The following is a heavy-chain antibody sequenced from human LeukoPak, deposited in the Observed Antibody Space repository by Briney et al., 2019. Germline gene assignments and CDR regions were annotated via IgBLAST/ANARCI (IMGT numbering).Heavy chain of an antibody. CDR1: GFTVSSNY. V-gene: IGHV3-53*01. Sequence: GGSLRLSCAASGFTVSSNYMSWVRQAPGKGLEWVSVIYSGGSTYYADSVKGRFTISRDNSKNTLYLQKNSLRAEDTAVYYCARAVSPWDAFDIWGQGTMVTVSS. J-gene: IGHJ3*02. CDR2: IYSGGST. CDR3: ARAVSPWDAFDI.